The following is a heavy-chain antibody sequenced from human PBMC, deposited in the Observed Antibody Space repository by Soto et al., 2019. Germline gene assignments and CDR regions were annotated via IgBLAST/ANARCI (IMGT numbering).Heavy chain of an antibody. D-gene: IGHD3-10*01. J-gene: IGHJ6*04. V-gene: IGHV3-9*01. CDR3: AKDFHTNMALMDV. CDR2: INWDSDTI. CDR1: GFTFDDYA. Sequence: EVQLVESGGDLVQPGRSLRLSCAASGFTFDDYAMHWVRQVQGKGLEWVAGINWDSDTIAYAASVRGRFTISRDNAKNSLYLQMNSLRAEDTALYYCAKDFHTNMALMDVWGKGTTVTVSS.